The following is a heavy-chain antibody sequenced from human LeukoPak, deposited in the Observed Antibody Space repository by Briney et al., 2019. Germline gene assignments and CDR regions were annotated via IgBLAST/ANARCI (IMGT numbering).Heavy chain of an antibody. CDR3: ARGLSGYASSLGY. D-gene: IGHD6-6*01. CDR2: INSDGSST. J-gene: IGHJ4*02. Sequence: GGSLRLSCAASGFTLSSYDMHWVRQAPGKGLVWVSRINSDGSSTSYADSVRGRFSISRDNAKNTLCLQMNSLRAEDTAVYYCARGLSGYASSLGYWGQGTLVTVSA. CDR1: GFTLSSYD. V-gene: IGHV3-74*01.